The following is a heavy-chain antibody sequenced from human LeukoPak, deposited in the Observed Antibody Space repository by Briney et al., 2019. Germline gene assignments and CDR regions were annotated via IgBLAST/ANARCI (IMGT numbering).Heavy chain of an antibody. CDR3: AREEVSFDM. CDR1: GYTFTDCY. V-gene: IGHV1-2*02. D-gene: IGHD1-14*01. Sequence: GASVKVSCKASGYTFTDCYMDWVRQAPGQGLEWMGWINPNSGGTKYAQKFQGRVTMTRDTSISTAYMELSRLRSDDTAVYYCAREEVSFDMWGQGTMVTVSS. J-gene: IGHJ3*02. CDR2: INPNSGGT.